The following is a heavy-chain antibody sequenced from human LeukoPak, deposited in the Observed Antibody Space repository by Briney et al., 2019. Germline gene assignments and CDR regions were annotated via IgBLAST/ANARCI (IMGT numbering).Heavy chain of an antibody. J-gene: IGHJ4*02. CDR2: MNPNSGNT. CDR3: ARCPWQRDGQGAYYFDY. D-gene: IGHD5-12*01. Sequence: ASVKVSCKASGYTFTSYDINWVRQATGQGLEWMGWMNPNSGNTGYAQKFQGRVTMARNTSISTAYMELSSLRSEDTAVYYCARCPWQRDGQGAYYFDYWGQGTLVTVSS. CDR1: GYTFTSYD. V-gene: IGHV1-8*01.